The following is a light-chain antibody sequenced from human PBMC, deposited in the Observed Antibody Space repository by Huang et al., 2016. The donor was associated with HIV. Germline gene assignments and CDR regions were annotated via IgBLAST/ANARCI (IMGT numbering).Light chain of an antibody. CDR1: QSFSHY. CDR2: DAS. V-gene: IGKV3-11*01. J-gene: IGKJ2*01. CDR3: QQRSNWPPTYT. Sequence: EIVLTQSPATLSLSPGERATLSCRASQSFSHYLDWFQQKPGQAPRLLIYDASNRATDISAMFSGSGSGTDVTLTIKSLEPEDSAIYYCQQRSNWPPTYTFGRGTKLEIK.